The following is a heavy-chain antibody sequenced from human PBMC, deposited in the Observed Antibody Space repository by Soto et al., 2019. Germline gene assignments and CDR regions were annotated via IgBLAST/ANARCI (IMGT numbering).Heavy chain of an antibody. V-gene: IGHV3-7*03. CDR3: ARGTLYSSSWYLDYYGMDV. J-gene: IGHJ6*02. Sequence: VGSLRLSCAASGFTFSSYWMSWVRQAPGKGLEWVANIKQDGSEKYYVDSVKGRFTISRDNAKNSLYLQMNSLRAEDTAVYYCARGTLYSSSWYLDYYGMDVWGQGTTVTVSS. D-gene: IGHD6-13*01. CDR2: IKQDGSEK. CDR1: GFTFSSYW.